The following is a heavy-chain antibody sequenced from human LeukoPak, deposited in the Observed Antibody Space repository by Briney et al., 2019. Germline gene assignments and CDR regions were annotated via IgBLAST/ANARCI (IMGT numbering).Heavy chain of an antibody. CDR2: VWFDGSNK. V-gene: IGHV3-33*06. CDR1: GFTFSSYG. CDR3: AKDVDRRKWELTFDY. Sequence: GGSLRLSCAASGFTFSSYGMHWVRQAPGKGLEWVAVVWFDGSNKYYADSVKGRFTISRDNSKNTLYLQMNSLRAEDTAVYYCAKDVDRRKWELTFDYWGQGTLVTVSS. D-gene: IGHD1-26*01. J-gene: IGHJ4*02.